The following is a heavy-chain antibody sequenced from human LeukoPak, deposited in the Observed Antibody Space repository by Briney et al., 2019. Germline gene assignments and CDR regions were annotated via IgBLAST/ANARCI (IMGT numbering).Heavy chain of an antibody. Sequence: GGSLRLSCAASGFTFNNYAMNWVRQAPGKGLEWVSSISGGGEATYYADSAKGRFTISRDNSQNTLYLQMNSLRAEDTAVYYCARDYADYVGYFFFDYWGQGTLVTVSS. J-gene: IGHJ4*02. V-gene: IGHV3-23*01. CDR3: ARDYADYVGYFFFDY. CDR1: GFTFNNYA. D-gene: IGHD4-17*01. CDR2: ISGGGEAT.